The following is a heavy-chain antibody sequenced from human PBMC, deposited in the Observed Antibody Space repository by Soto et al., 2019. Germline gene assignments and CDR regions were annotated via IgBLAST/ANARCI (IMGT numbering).Heavy chain of an antibody. D-gene: IGHD1-26*01. J-gene: IGHJ4*02. Sequence: QVQLQESGQGLVKPSGTLSLTCAVFGGSISNSNWWTWVRQPPGKGLDWIGEIFHSVSTNYNSSLMGRVTISVDKDNNQFALKLSSVTAADKDVYYCAHRPIVGAAIWGQGTLVTVSS. V-gene: IGHV4-4*02. CDR1: GGSISNSNW. CDR3: AHRPIVGAAI. CDR2: IFHSVST.